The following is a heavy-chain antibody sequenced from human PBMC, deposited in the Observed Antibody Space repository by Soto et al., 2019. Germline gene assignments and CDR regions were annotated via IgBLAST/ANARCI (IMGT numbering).Heavy chain of an antibody. CDR3: ARGNYCDYLD. CDR1: GFTFNNYN. V-gene: IGHV3-21*01. D-gene: IGHD4-17*01. Sequence: EVQLVESGGGLVKPGGSLRLSCAASGFTFNNYNMNWVRQAPGKGLEWVSSISSSSSYIYYADSVKGRFTISRDNAKNSLYLQMNSLRAEDTAVYYCARGNYCDYLDWGQGTLVTVSS. J-gene: IGHJ4*02. CDR2: ISSSSSYI.